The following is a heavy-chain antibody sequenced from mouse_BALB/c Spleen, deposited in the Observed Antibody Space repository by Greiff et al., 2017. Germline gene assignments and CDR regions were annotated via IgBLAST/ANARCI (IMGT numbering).Heavy chain of an antibody. CDR3: ARGYYGSKDYYAMDY. D-gene: IGHD1-1*01. CDR2: IYPGGGYT. Sequence: QVQLKESGAELVRPGTSVKISCKASGYTFTNYWLGWVKQRPGHGLEWIGDIYPGGGYTNYNEKFKGKATLTADTSSSTAYMQLSSLTSEDSAVYFCARGYYGSKDYYAMDYWGQGTSVTVSS. CDR1: GYTFTNYW. J-gene: IGHJ4*01. V-gene: IGHV1-63*02.